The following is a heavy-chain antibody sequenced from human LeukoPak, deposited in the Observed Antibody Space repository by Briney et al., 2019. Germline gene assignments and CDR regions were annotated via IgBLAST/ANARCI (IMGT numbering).Heavy chain of an antibody. V-gene: IGHV3-30*18. CDR3: AKEPPRYGVVTPVPPGGDY. Sequence: GRSLRLSCAASGFTFSSYGMHWVRQAPGKGLEWVAVISYDGSNKYYADSVKGRFTISRDNSKNTVYLQMNSLRAEDTALYYCAKEPPRYGVVTPVPPGGDYWGQGTLVSVSS. CDR1: GFTFSSYG. D-gene: IGHD4-23*01. CDR2: ISYDGSNK. J-gene: IGHJ4*02.